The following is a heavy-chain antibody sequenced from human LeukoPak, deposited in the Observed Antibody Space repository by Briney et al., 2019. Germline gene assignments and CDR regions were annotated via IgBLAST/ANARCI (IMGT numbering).Heavy chain of an antibody. CDR1: GGSFSGYY. J-gene: IGHJ3*02. Sequence: SETLSLTCAVYGGSFSGYYWSWIRQPPGKGLEWIGEINHSGSTNYNPSLKSRVTTSADTSMNQFSLRLSSVTAADTAVYYCARGRRSSGRHDAFDIWGQGTMVTVSS. D-gene: IGHD6-19*01. V-gene: IGHV4-34*01. CDR2: INHSGST. CDR3: ARGRRSSGRHDAFDI.